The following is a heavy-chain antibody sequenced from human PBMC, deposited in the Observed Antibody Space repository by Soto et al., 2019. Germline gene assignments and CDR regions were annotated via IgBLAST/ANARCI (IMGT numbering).Heavy chain of an antibody. CDR3: AKSLRYFDWLTPVFDY. V-gene: IGHV3-30*18. D-gene: IGHD3-9*01. J-gene: IGHJ4*02. CDR2: ISYDGSNK. CDR1: GFTFSSYG. Sequence: GGSLRLSCAASGFTFSSYGMHWVRQAPGKGLEWVAVISYDGSNKYYADSVKGRFTISRDNSKNTLYLQMNSLRAEDTAVYYCAKSLRYFDWLTPVFDYWGQGTLVTVSS.